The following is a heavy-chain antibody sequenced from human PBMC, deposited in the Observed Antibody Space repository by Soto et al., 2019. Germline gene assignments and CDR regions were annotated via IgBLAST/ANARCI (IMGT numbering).Heavy chain of an antibody. CDR2: INPNSGGT. J-gene: IGHJ6*02. CDR3: AMGRGSYQQKTSMDV. D-gene: IGHD3-16*01. CDR1: GYTFTGYY. Sequence: GASVKVSCKASGYTFTGYYMHWVRQAPGQGLEWMGWINPNSGGTNYAQKFQGRVTMTRDTSISTAYMELSRLRSDDTAVYYCAMGRGSYQQKTSMDVFGQRTTVTVSS. V-gene: IGHV1-2*02.